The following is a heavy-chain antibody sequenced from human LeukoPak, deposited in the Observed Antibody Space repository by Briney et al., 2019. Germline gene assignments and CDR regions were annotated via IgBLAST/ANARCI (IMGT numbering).Heavy chain of an antibody. D-gene: IGHD6-19*01. CDR1: RFTFSSYS. J-gene: IGHJ5*02. CDR2: ISSSSSYI. Sequence: GGSLRLSCAASRFTFSSYSMNWVRQAPGKGLEWVSSISSSSSYIYYADSVKGRFTISRDNAKNSLYLQMNSLRAEDTAVYYCARDGIAVAGWFDPWGQGTLVTVSS. CDR3: ARDGIAVAGWFDP. V-gene: IGHV3-21*01.